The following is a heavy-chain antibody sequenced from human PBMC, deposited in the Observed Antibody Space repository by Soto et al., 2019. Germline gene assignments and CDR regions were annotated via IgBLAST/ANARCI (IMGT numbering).Heavy chain of an antibody. CDR3: AKGGGRVGATTPLGY. J-gene: IGHJ4*02. CDR1: GFTFSNYG. V-gene: IGHV3-30*18. Sequence: GSLRLSCADSGFTFSNYGMHWVRQAPGKGLEWVAVISYDGSNKYYADSVKGRFTISRDKSKNTLYLQMNSLRAEDTAVYYCAKGGGRVGATTPLGYWGQGTLVTVSS. CDR2: ISYDGSNK. D-gene: IGHD1-26*01.